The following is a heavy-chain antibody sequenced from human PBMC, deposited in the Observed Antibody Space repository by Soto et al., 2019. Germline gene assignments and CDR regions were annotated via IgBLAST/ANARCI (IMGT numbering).Heavy chain of an antibody. CDR1: GYTFTSYD. J-gene: IGHJ4*02. Sequence: QVQLVQSGAEVKKPGASVKVSCKASGYTFTSYDINWVRQATGQGPEWMGWMNLNSGNTVFAQRFQGRVTRTRNTSISTAYMELSSMRSEDTAVYYCARALLTGAPGDYLDYWGQGTLVTVSS. V-gene: IGHV1-8*01. D-gene: IGHD7-27*01. CDR3: ARALLTGAPGDYLDY. CDR2: MNLNSGNT.